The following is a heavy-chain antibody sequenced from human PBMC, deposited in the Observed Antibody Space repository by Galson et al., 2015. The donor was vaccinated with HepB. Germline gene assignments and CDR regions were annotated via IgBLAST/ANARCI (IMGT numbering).Heavy chain of an antibody. J-gene: IGHJ4*02. CDR2: ISPYNYNT. Sequence: SVKVSCKASGYTFTSHGITWVRQAPGQGLEWMGWISPYNYNTKYSQSLQDRLTMSADTSTTTVYMELRSPRYDDTAVYFCAKGGLIWFGEDWNYFDFWGQGTPVTVSS. D-gene: IGHD3-10*01. CDR1: GYTFTSHG. V-gene: IGHV1-18*04. CDR3: AKGGLIWFGEDWNYFDF.